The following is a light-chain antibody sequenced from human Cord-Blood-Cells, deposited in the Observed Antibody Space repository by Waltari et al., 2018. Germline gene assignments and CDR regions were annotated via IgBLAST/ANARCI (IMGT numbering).Light chain of an antibody. J-gene: IGKJ2*01. V-gene: IGKV1-13*02. CDR1: QGISSA. CDR3: QQFNSYPHT. CDR2: DAS. Sequence: ALQLTQSPSSLSASVGYRVPITCRASQGISSALAWYQQKPGKAPKLLIYDASSLESRVPSRFSSSGSGTDFTLTISSLQPEDFATYYCQQFNSYPHTFGQGTKLEIK.